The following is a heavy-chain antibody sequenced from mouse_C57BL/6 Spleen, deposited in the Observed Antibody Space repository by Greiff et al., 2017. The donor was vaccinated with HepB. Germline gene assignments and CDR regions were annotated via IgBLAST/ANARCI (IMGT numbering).Heavy chain of an antibody. J-gene: IGHJ2*01. V-gene: IGHV1-50*01. CDR3: ARHGSNPYFDY. Sequence: QVQLQQPGAELAKPGASVKLSCKASGYTFTSYWMQWVKQRPGQGLEWIGEIDPSDSYTNYNQKFKGKATLTVDTSSSTAYMQLSSLTSEDSAVYYCARHGSNPYFDYWGQGTTLTVSS. D-gene: IGHD2-5*01. CDR1: GYTFTSYW. CDR2: IDPSDSYT.